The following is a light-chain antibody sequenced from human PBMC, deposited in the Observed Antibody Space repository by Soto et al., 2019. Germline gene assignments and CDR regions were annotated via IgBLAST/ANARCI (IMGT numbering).Light chain of an antibody. J-gene: IGKJ1*01. CDR1: QSVSSSY. CDR3: QQYENWPRT. CDR2: DAS. V-gene: IGKV3-15*01. Sequence: EIVMTQSPATLSVSPGERATLSCRASQSVSSSYLAWYQQKPGQAPRLLVYDASSRATGIPARFSGSGSGTEFTLTISSLESDDFAVYYCQQYENWPRTFGQGTKVDIK.